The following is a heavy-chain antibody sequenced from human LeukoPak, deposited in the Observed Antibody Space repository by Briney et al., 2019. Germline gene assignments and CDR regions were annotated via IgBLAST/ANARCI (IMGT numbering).Heavy chain of an antibody. V-gene: IGHV5-51*01. CDR3: ARPGYSYGPTPFDY. CDR1: GCSFTSYW. J-gene: IGHJ4*02. CDR2: IYPGDSDT. Sequence: NPGASLQISCKGSGCSFTSYWIGWGRQLPGKGLEWMGIIYPGDSDTRYSPSFQGQVTISADKSISTAYLQWSSLKASDTAMYYCARPGYSYGPTPFDYWGQGTLVTVSS. D-gene: IGHD5-18*01.